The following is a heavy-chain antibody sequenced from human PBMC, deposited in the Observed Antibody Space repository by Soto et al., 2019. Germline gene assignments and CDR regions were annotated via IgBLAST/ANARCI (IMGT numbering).Heavy chain of an antibody. J-gene: IGHJ5*02. CDR3: ARSRPRCAVDPSYRHSDT. Sequence: SENLSLTCGVQGGVFSGFFWSWIRQPPGKGLEWIGEIHHSGRTHYTPSLKNRVTMSVDNPNKQFSLTLTSVTAADTAVYFCARSRPRCAVDPSYRHSDTWGPRVLLSVSS. V-gene: IGHV4-34*01. D-gene: IGHD3-16*02. CDR2: IHHSGRT. CDR1: GGVFSGFF.